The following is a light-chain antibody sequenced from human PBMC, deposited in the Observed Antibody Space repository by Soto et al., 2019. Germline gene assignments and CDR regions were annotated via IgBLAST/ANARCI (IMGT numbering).Light chain of an antibody. CDR3: QQYNNYQYT. CDR1: QSISSW. Sequence: DIPLTQSPSTLSASVGDRVTITCRASQSISSWLAWYQQKPGQAPKLLIYDASGLESGVPSRFSGSGSGTEFTLTISSLQPDDLATYYCQQYNNYQYTFGQGTKLEIK. V-gene: IGKV1-5*01. CDR2: DAS. J-gene: IGKJ2*01.